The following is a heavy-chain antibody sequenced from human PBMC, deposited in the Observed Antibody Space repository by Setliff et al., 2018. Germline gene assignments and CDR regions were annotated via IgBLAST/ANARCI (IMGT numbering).Heavy chain of an antibody. CDR2: ISSSSRTK. CDR3: ARDATYYYDTSGHYSDYFDY. CDR1: GFTFSSYT. J-gene: IGHJ4*02. D-gene: IGHD3-22*01. Sequence: PGGSLRLSCAASGFTFSSYTMNWVRQAPGKGLEWVSYISSSSRTKYYADSVKGRFTISRDNAKNSLYLQMNSLRAEDTAVYYCARDATYYYDTSGHYSDYFDYWAQGTLVTVSS. V-gene: IGHV3-48*01.